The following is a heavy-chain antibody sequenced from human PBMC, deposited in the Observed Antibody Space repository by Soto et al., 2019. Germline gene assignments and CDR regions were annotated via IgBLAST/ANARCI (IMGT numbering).Heavy chain of an antibody. CDR3: AREAQFHYGDYGPFDY. J-gene: IGHJ4*02. D-gene: IGHD4-17*01. Sequence: QVQLVESGGGVVQPGRSLRLSCAASGFTFSSYGMHWVRQAPGKGLEWVAVIWYDGSNKYYADSVKGRFTISRDNSKNTLYLQMNSLRGEDTAVYYCAREAQFHYGDYGPFDYWGQGTLVTVSS. CDR1: GFTFSSYG. CDR2: IWYDGSNK. V-gene: IGHV3-33*01.